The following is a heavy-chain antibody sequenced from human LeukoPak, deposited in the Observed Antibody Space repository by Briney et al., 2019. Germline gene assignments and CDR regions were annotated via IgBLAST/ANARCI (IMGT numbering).Heavy chain of an antibody. CDR3: ARHYYGSGNYLIDY. V-gene: IGHV4-31*03. CDR1: GGSINSGGYY. J-gene: IGHJ4*02. D-gene: IGHD3-10*01. CDR2: IYYSGST. Sequence: SETLSLTCTVSGGSINSGGYYWSWIRQHPGKGLEWIGYIYYSGSTYYNPSLKSRVTISVDTSKNQFSLKLSSVTAADTAVFYCARHYYGSGNYLIDYWGQGTLVTVSS.